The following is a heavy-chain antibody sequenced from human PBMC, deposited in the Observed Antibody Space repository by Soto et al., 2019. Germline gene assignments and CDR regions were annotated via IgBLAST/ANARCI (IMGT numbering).Heavy chain of an antibody. CDR3: AREDDGGDRDYYGLDV. J-gene: IGHJ6*02. V-gene: IGHV4-34*01. Sequence: PSETLSLTSTVYGGSFSGYYWSWIRQPPGKGLEWIGEINHSGSVHYNPSLKSRLTISVDTSKNLFSLKLSSVTAADTAVYFCAREDDGGDRDYYGLDVWGQGTTVTVSS. CDR1: GGSFSGYY. CDR2: INHSGSV. D-gene: IGHD2-21*02.